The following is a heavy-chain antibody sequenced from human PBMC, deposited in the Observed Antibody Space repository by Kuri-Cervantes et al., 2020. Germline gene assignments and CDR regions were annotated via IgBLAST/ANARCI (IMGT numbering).Heavy chain of an antibody. CDR3: ATSDWEVAGLDY. V-gene: IGHV1-24*01. Sequence: ASVKVSCKVSGYTLTELSMYWVRQAPGEGLDWMGGFDPEDGETVYAQKFQGRVILTEDTSADTAYMELSSLRSEDTAVYYCATSDWEVAGLDYWGQGTLVTDSS. CDR1: GYTLTELS. CDR2: FDPEDGET. D-gene: IGHD6-19*01. J-gene: IGHJ4*02.